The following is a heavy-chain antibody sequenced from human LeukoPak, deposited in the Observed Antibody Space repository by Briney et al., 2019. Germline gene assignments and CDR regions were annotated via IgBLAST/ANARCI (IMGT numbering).Heavy chain of an antibody. CDR2: VSHSGGT. CDR3: SRAGLAAAATRY. D-gene: IGHD6-13*01. Sequence: SETLSLTCAVSGYSITIGYLWGWIRQPPGKGLEWIGSVSHSGGTYYNPSLRGRVTISIDTSKNHFSLSLSSVTAADTAVYYCSRAGLAAAATRYWGQGTLVTVSS. V-gene: IGHV4-38-2*01. J-gene: IGHJ4*02. CDR1: GYSITIGYL.